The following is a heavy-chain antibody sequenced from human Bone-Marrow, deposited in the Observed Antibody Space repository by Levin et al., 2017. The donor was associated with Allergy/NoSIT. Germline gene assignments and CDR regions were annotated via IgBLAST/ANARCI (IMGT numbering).Heavy chain of an antibody. V-gene: IGHV3-23*01. CDR2: ISGSGGST. Sequence: SGGSLRLSCAASGFTFSSYAMSWVRQAPGKGLEWVSAISGSGGSTYYADSVKGRFTISRDNSKNTLYLQMNSLRAEDTAVYYCAKEGGDGYCSSSSCQNFDYWGQGTLVTVSS. J-gene: IGHJ4*02. CDR3: AKEGGDGYCSSSSCQNFDY. CDR1: GFTFSSYA. D-gene: IGHD2-2*03.